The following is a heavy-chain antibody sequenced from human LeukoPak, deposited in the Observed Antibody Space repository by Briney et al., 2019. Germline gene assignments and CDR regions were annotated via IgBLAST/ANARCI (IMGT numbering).Heavy chain of an antibody. V-gene: IGHV4-34*01. CDR2: INHSGST. D-gene: IGHD5-12*01. Sequence: PSETLSLTCAVYGGSFSGYYWSWIRQPPGKGLEWIGEINHSGSTNYNPSLKSRVTISVDTSKNQFSLKLSSVTAADTAVYYCARAIRGRSFDYWGQGTLVTVSS. CDR1: GGSFSGYY. CDR3: ARAIRGRSFDY. J-gene: IGHJ4*02.